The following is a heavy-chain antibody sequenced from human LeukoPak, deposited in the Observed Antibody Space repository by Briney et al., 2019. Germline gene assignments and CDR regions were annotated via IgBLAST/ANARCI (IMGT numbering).Heavy chain of an antibody. J-gene: IGHJ5*02. CDR1: GGTFSSYT. CDR3: ARGGVVGAYNWFDP. Sequence: ASVKVSCKASGGTFSSYTISWVRQAPGQGLEWMGRIIPILGIANYAQKFQGRVTITADKSTSTAYMELSSLRSEDTAVYYCARGGVVGAYNWFDPWGQGTLVTVSS. CDR2: IIPILGIA. V-gene: IGHV1-69*02. D-gene: IGHD2-15*01.